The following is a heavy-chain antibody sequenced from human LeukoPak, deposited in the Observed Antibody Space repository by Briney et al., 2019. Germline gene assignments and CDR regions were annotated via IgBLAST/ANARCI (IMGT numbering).Heavy chain of an antibody. J-gene: IGHJ3*02. V-gene: IGHV5-51*01. CDR3: ARLSMIDTFDI. D-gene: IGHD3-22*01. CDR1: GYSFTSYW. CDR2: IYPGDSDL. Sequence: GESLKISCQGSGYSFTSYWIGWVRQMPGKGLEWMGIIYPGDSDLRYSPSFQGQVTISADKSISTAYLHWRSLKASDTAMYYCARLSMIDTFDIWGLGTVVTVSS.